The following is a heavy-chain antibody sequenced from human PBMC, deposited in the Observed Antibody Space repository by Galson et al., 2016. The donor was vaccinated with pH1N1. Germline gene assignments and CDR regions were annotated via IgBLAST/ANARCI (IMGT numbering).Heavy chain of an antibody. CDR1: GHTFTRYD. CDR2: MNPNSGNT. D-gene: IGHD2-15*01. V-gene: IGHV1-8*01. J-gene: IGHJ6*02. CDR3: ARSCSGGGCYPNYFYYAMDV. Sequence: SVKVSCKASGHTFTRYDINWVRQATGQGLEWMGWMNPNSGNTGYAQKFQGRITLTRNTPISTAYMELNSLRSEDTAVYYCARSCSGGGCYPNYFYYAMDVWGQGTTVTV.